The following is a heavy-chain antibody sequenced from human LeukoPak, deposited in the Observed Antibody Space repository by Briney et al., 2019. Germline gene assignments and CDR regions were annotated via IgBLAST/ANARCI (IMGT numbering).Heavy chain of an antibody. Sequence: GGSLRLSCAASGFTFSSYAMSWVRQAPGKGLEWVSAISGSGGSTYYADSVKGRFTISRDNSKNTLYLQMNSLRAEDTAVYDCAREYYYGSGTNPAEAFDIWGQGTMVTVSS. D-gene: IGHD3-10*01. J-gene: IGHJ3*02. CDR1: GFTFSSYA. CDR3: AREYYYGSGTNPAEAFDI. CDR2: ISGSGGST. V-gene: IGHV3-23*01.